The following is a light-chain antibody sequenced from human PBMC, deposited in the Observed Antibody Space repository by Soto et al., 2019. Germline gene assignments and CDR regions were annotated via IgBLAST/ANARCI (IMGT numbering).Light chain of an antibody. CDR2: DVS. CDR3: SSYTKTNTLQ. J-gene: IGLJ2*01. CDR1: TSDVGGYNY. Sequence: QSVLTQPASVSGSPGQSITISCTGTTSDVGGYNYVAWFQQHPVKAPKLMIYDVSIRPSGVSNRFSASKSGNTASLTISGLQAEDEADYYCSSYTKTNTLQFGGGTKLTVL. V-gene: IGLV2-14*01.